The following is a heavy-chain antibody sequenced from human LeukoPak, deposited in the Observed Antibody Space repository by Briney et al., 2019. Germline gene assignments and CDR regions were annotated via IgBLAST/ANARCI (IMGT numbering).Heavy chain of an antibody. J-gene: IGHJ4*02. V-gene: IGHV3-48*01. CDR3: ARGGYYGSGRYYFDS. CDR1: GFTFSSYS. Sequence: PGGSLRLSCAASGFTFSSYSMNWVRQAPGKGLEWVSYISSSSSTIYYADSVKGRFTISRDNAKNSLYLQMNSLRAEDTAVYYCARGGYYGSGRYYFDSWGQGTLVTVSS. CDR2: ISSSSSTI. D-gene: IGHD3-3*01.